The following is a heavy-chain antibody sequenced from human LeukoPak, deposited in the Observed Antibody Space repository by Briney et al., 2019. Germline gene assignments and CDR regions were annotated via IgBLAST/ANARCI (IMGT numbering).Heavy chain of an antibody. CDR1: GFTFSSYS. J-gene: IGHJ3*02. V-gene: IGHV3-21*01. Sequence: GGSLRLSCAASGFTFSSYSMNWVRQAPGKGLEWVSSISSSSSYIYYADSVKGRFTISRDNSKNTLYLQMNSLRAEDTAVYYCARDDKQWLAPEAFDIWGQGTMVTVSS. CDR2: ISSSSSYI. CDR3: ARDDKQWLAPEAFDI. D-gene: IGHD6-19*01.